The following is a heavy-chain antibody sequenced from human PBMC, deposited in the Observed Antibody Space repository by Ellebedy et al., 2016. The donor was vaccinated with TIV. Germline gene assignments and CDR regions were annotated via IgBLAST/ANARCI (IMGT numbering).Heavy chain of an antibody. Sequence: SETLSLTCTVSGGPISSSRYAWSWAWVRQPPGRGLEWIATFHSSGSTFYNTSLDSRVTISVATSKNQVSLKLSSVTAADTAVYYCTGLIAVAGNGYWGQGTLVTVSS. CDR1: GGPISSSRYAWS. CDR3: TGLIAVAGNGY. J-gene: IGHJ4*02. V-gene: IGHV4-39*07. CDR2: FHSSGST. D-gene: IGHD6-19*01.